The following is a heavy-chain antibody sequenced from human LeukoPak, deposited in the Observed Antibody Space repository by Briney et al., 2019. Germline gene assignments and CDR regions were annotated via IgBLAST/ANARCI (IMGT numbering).Heavy chain of an antibody. CDR2: ISSSSYT. CDR3: ARMLLRDYGDYYFDY. D-gene: IGHD4-17*01. J-gene: IGHJ4*02. V-gene: IGHV3-11*06. Sequence: GGSLRLSCAASGFTFSDYYMSWIRQAPGKGLEWVSYISSSSYTNYADSVKGRFTISRDNAKNSPYLQMNSLRAEDTAVYYCARMLLRDYGDYYFDYWGQGTLVTVSS. CDR1: GFTFSDYY.